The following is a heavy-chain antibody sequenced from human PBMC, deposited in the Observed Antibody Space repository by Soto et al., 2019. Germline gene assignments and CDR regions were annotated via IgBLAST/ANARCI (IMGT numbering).Heavy chain of an antibody. V-gene: IGHV3-30*03. D-gene: IGHD6-13*01. CDR1: GFTFSTYG. CDR3: ARGGRGAGGTYVHY. J-gene: IGHJ4*02. Sequence: QVQLVESGGGVVQPGRSLRLSCAASGFTFSTYGMHWVRQAPGKGLEWVAFISYDGTNEFYADSVKGRFTISRDNSKNTVYLQMNSLRPEDTALYYCARGGRGAGGTYVHYWGQGTLVSVSS. CDR2: ISYDGTNE.